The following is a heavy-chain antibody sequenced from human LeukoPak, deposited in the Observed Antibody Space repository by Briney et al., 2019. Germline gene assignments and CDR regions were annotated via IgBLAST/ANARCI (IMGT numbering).Heavy chain of an antibody. CDR2: IYYSGST. J-gene: IGHJ3*02. V-gene: IGHV4-59*01. CDR1: GGSISSYY. CDR3: ARDKWGVRGRFFDI. Sequence: SETLSPTCTVSGGSISSYYWSWIRQPPGKGLEWIGYIYYSGSTNYNPSLKSRVTISVDTSKNQFSLKLSSVTAADMAVYYCARDKWGVRGRFFDIWGQGTMVTVSS. D-gene: IGHD3-10*01.